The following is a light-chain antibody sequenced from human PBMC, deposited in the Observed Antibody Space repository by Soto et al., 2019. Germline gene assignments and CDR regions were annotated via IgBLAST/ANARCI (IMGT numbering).Light chain of an antibody. Sequence: EIVLTQSPGPLSLSPGERATLSCRASQSVSSTYLAWHQQKPGHAPRLLIYSASSRATGIPDRFSGSGSGTAFTLTITRLEPEDFAVYSCHQYGRSTQTFGHGTKVEIK. CDR3: HQYGRSTQT. CDR1: QSVSSTY. V-gene: IGKV3-20*01. J-gene: IGKJ1*01. CDR2: SAS.